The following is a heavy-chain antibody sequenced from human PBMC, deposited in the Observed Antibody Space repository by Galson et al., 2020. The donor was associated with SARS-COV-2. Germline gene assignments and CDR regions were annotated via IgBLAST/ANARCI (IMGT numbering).Heavy chain of an antibody. V-gene: IGHV3-73*01. CDR3: TTINY. CDR1: GFTFSGAV. CDR2: IRSRANNYET. Sequence: GGSLRLSCAASGFTFSGAVMHWVRQASGKGLEWVGRIRSRANNYETGYAAPVKGRFIISRDDSKKTAYLQMNSLKTEDTAVYYCTTINYWGQGTLVTVSS. J-gene: IGHJ4*02.